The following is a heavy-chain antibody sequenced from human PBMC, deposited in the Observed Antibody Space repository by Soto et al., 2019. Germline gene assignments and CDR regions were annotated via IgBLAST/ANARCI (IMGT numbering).Heavy chain of an antibody. D-gene: IGHD5-12*01. J-gene: IGHJ4*02. CDR3: ARGGGYSGYVVAVARTFDY. CDR1: GGSISSGGYY. V-gene: IGHV4-31*03. CDR2: IYYSGST. Sequence: QVQLQESGPGLVKPSQTLSLTCTVSGGSISSGGYYWSWIRQHPGKGLEWIGYIYYSGSTYYNPSLKSRVTISVDTSKNQFSLKLSSVTAADTAVYYCARGGGYSGYVVAVARTFDYWGQGTLVTVSS.